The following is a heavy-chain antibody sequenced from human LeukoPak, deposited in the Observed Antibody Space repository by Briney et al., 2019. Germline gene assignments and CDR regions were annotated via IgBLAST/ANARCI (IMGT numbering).Heavy chain of an antibody. V-gene: IGHV4-39*01. J-gene: IGHJ4*02. Sequence: SETLSLTCSVSGGSISNWSYYWGWIRQPPGKGLEWIGEINHSGSTNYNPSLKSRVTISVDTSKNQFSLKLSSVTAADTAVYYCARHLSRAALDYWGQGTLVTVSS. CDR1: GGSISNWSYY. D-gene: IGHD6-13*01. CDR3: ARHLSRAALDY. CDR2: INHSGST.